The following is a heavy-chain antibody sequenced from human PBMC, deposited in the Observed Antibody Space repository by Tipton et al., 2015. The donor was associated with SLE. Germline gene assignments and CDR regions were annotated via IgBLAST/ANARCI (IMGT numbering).Heavy chain of an antibody. Sequence: QSGPEVKKPGSSVKVSCKASGGTFSSYATTWVRQAPGQGLEWMGGIIPIFGIANYAQKFQGRVTITADESTSTAYMDLSSLRSEDTAVFYCATEGRVGAFDIWGQGTMVTVSS. CDR2: IIPIFGIA. V-gene: IGHV1-69*01. CDR1: GGTFSSYA. CDR3: ATEGRVGAFDI. J-gene: IGHJ3*02.